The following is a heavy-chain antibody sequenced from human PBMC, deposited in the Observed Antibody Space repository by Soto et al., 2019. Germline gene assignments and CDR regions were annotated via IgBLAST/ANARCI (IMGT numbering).Heavy chain of an antibody. CDR3: ARSAGMVRGVITSDNWFDP. Sequence: PSETLSLTCTVSGGSISSYYWSWIRQPPGKGLEWIGYIYYSGSTNYNPSLKSRVTISVDTSKNQFSLKLSSVTAADTAVYYCARSAGMVRGVITSDNWFDPWGQGTLVTVSS. CDR2: IYYSGST. CDR1: GGSISSYY. V-gene: IGHV4-59*01. J-gene: IGHJ5*02. D-gene: IGHD3-10*01.